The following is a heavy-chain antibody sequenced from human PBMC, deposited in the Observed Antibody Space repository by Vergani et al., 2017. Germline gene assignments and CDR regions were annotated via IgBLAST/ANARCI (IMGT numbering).Heavy chain of an antibody. CDR1: GAPISYWC. CDR2: LCPSGST. D-gene: IGHD7-27*01. Sequence: QVQLQESGPGLVKTSETLSLTCSASGAPISYWCWSWLRQPAGKGLEWIGRLCPSGSTNYKPSLKSRVTMSIDTSKNQFSRKLTSVTAADTAVYYCATGAGPFDIGGQGTLVTVSS. CDR3: ATGAGPFDI. J-gene: IGHJ4*02. V-gene: IGHV4-4*07.